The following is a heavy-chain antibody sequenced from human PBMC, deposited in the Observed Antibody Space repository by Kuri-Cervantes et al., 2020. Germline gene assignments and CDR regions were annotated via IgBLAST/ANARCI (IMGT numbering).Heavy chain of an antibody. D-gene: IGHD3-3*01. CDR1: GFTFSSYA. J-gene: IGHJ6*03. Sequence: GESLKISCAASGFTFSSYAMSWVRQAPGKGLEWVSAISGSGGSTYYADSVKGRFTISRDNSKNTLYLQMNSLRAEDTAVYYCARRGRVGVVDKGAFYYYYMDVWGKGTTVTVSS. CDR3: ARRGRVGVVDKGAFYYYYMDV. CDR2: ISGSGGST. V-gene: IGHV3-23*01.